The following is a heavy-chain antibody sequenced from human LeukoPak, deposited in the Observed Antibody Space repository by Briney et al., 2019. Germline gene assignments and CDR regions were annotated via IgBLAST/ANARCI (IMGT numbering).Heavy chain of an antibody. CDR3: ATVSAEGYWFDP. Sequence: ASVKVSCKVSGYTFTDYYMHWVQQAPGKGLEWMGLVDPEDGETIHAEKFQGRVTITADTSTDTAYMELSSLRSEDTAVYYCATVSAEGYWFDPWGQGTLVTVSS. CDR1: GYTFTDYY. CDR2: VDPEDGET. J-gene: IGHJ5*02. D-gene: IGHD3-10*01. V-gene: IGHV1-69-2*01.